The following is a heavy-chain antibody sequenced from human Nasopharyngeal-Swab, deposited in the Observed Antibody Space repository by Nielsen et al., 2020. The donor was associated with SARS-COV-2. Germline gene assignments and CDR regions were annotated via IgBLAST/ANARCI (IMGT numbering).Heavy chain of an antibody. CDR3: ARGLSYYDDSSAYYLFDS. D-gene: IGHD3-22*01. V-gene: IGHV1-2*02. CDR1: GYPFIGYD. J-gene: IGHJ4*02. Sequence: ASVKVSCKASGYPFIGYDIHWVRQARGQGLEWMGWMNPNSGGTHFTQSFQDRVTMTRDTSINTAFMELSRLKFDDTAIYFCARGLSYYDDSSAYYLFDSWGQGTLVTVSS. CDR2: MNPNSGGT.